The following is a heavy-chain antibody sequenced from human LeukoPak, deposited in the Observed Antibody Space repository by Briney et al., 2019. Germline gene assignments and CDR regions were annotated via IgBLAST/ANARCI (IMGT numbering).Heavy chain of an antibody. Sequence: SETLSLTCTVSGGSISSGGHYWSWIRQHPGKGLEWIGYIYYSGTTYYNPSLQSRVTISVDTSKNQFSLKLSSVTAADTAVYYCARGGSSWYEFDYWGQGTLVTVSS. CDR1: GGSISSGGHY. CDR3: ARGGSSWYEFDY. J-gene: IGHJ4*02. D-gene: IGHD6-13*01. CDR2: IYYSGTT. V-gene: IGHV4-31*03.